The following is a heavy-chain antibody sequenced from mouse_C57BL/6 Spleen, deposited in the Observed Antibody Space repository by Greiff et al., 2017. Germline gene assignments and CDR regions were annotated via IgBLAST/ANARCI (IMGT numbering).Heavy chain of an antibody. CDR1: GYSFTGYY. CDR3: ARWGSYDYDGIFAY. CDR2: INPSTGGT. J-gene: IGHJ3*01. D-gene: IGHD2-4*01. Sequence: VQLKESGPELVKPGASVKISCKASGYSFTGYYMNWVKQSPEKSLEWIGEINPSTGGTTYNQKFKAKATLTVDKSSSTAYMQLKSLTSEDSAVYYCARWGSYDYDGIFAYWGQGTLVTVSA. V-gene: IGHV1-42*01.